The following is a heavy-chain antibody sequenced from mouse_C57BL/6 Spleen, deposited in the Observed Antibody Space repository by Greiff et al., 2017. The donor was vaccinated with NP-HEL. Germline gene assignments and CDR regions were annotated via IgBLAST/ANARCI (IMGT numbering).Heavy chain of an antibody. CDR2: IYPGSGST. J-gene: IGHJ1*03. V-gene: IGHV1-55*01. CDR3: ARGATTVVAHWYFDV. D-gene: IGHD1-1*01. CDR1: GYTFTSYW. Sequence: QVQLKQPGAELVKPGASVKMSCKASGYTFTSYWITWVKQRPGQGLEWIGDIYPGSGSTNYNEKFKSKATLTVDTSSSTAYMQLSSLTSEDSAVYYCARGATTVVAHWYFDVWGTGTTVTVSS.